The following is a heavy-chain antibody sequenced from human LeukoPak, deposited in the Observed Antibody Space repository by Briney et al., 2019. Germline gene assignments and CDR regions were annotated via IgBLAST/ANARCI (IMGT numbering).Heavy chain of an antibody. CDR3: ATTDIVVVPAADFDY. CDR2: INPNSGGT. J-gene: IGHJ4*02. V-gene: IGHV1-2*02. Sequence: ASVKVSCKASGYAFTGYYMHWVRQAPGQGLEWMGWINPNSGGTNNAQKFQGRVTMTRDTSISTAYMELSRLRSDDTAVYYCATTDIVVVPAADFDYWGQGTLVTVSS. D-gene: IGHD2-2*01. CDR1: GYAFTGYY.